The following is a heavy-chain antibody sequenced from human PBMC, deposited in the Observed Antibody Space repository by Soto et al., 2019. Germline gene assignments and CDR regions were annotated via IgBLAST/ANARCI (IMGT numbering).Heavy chain of an antibody. CDR1: GYTFTSHY. CDR3: ARDFSSTSCLDY. Sequence: ASVKGSCKASGYTFTSHYMHWVLQAPGQGLGWMGIINPSGGSTSYAQKFQVRVTMSRDTSTSTVDMELSSLRSEDTAVYYCARDFSSTSCLDYWGQGTLVTVSS. V-gene: IGHV1-46*01. J-gene: IGHJ4*02. CDR2: INPSGGST. D-gene: IGHD2-2*01.